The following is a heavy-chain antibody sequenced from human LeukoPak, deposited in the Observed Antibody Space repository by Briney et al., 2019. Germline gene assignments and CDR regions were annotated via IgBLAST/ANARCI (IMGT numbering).Heavy chain of an antibody. Sequence: PGGSLRLSCAASGFTFSSYAMHWVRQAPGKGLEWVAVISYDGSNKYYADSVKGRFTISRDNSKNTLYLQMNSLRAEDTAVYYCARGTDIVVVPAYWGQGTLVTVSS. CDR3: ARGTDIVVVPAY. J-gene: IGHJ4*02. V-gene: IGHV3-30-3*01. D-gene: IGHD2-2*01. CDR1: GFTFSSYA. CDR2: ISYDGSNK.